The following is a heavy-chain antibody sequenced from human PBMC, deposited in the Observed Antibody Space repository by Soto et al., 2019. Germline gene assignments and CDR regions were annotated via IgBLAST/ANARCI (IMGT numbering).Heavy chain of an antibody. V-gene: IGHV1-69*13. D-gene: IGHD6-13*01. Sequence: SVKVSLKGSGGTFSSYSINWVRQAPGQGVEWKGGIIPIFGTANFAQKFQGRVTITADESTSTAYMELSSLRSEDTAVYYCARGTGIAAAPEGWFDPWGQGTLVTVSS. CDR2: IIPIFGTA. CDR1: GGTFSSYS. CDR3: ARGTGIAAAPEGWFDP. J-gene: IGHJ5*02.